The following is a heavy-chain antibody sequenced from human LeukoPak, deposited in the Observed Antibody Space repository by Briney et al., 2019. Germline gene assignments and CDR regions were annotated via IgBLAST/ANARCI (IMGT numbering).Heavy chain of an antibody. V-gene: IGHV1-2*02. D-gene: IGHD3-10*01. J-gene: IGHJ4*02. CDR3: AREYYYASGNYYNRIDY. CDR2: INPNSGGT. CDR1: GYTFTGYY. Sequence: EASVKVSCKASGYTFTGYYMHWVRQAPGQGLEWMGWINPNSGGTNYAQKFQGRVTMTRDTSISTAYMELSRLRSDDTAVYYCAREYYYASGNYYNRIDYWGQGTLVTVSS.